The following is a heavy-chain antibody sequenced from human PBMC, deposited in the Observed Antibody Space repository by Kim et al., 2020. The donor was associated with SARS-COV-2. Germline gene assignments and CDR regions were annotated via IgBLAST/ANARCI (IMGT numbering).Heavy chain of an antibody. CDR1: GGTFSSYA. V-gene: IGHV1-69*04. CDR3: ARERSSSSPYYYYYYMDV. CDR2: IIPILGIA. J-gene: IGHJ6*03. Sequence: SVKVSCKASGGTFSSYAISWVRQAPGQGLEWMGRIIPILGIANYAQKFQGRVTITADKSTSTAYMELSSPRSEDTAVYYCARERSSSSPYYYYYYMDVWGKGTTVTVSS. D-gene: IGHD6-6*01.